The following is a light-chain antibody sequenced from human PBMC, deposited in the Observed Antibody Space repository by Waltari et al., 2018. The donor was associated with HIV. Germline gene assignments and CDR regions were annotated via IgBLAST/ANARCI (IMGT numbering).Light chain of an antibody. CDR1: QTVHSN. CDR2: AAS. CDR3: QQYHKWPET. V-gene: IGKV3-15*01. Sequence: EILMTQSPATLSLSPGGGGTLSCRASQTVHSNLAWFQQKPGQAPRLLIYAASTRATDIPDRFSASGCGTEFTLTISSLQSEDVAVYFCQQYHKWPETFGQGTKLEIK. J-gene: IGKJ2*01.